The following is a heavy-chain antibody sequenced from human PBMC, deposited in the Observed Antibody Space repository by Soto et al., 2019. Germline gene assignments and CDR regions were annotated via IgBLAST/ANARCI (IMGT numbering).Heavy chain of an antibody. CDR2: ISGYNGHT. D-gene: IGHD3-16*01. CDR3: AREGEMPYYYYGLDV. Sequence: QVQLVQSGAEVRKPGASVKVSCKASGYTFTTYGISWVRQAPGQGLEWMGWISGYNGHTKYAQKFQGRVTMTTDTSTSTVYMDLRSLRSDDTAGYYWAREGEMPYYYYGLDVWGQGTTVTVS. V-gene: IGHV1-18*01. J-gene: IGHJ6*02. CDR1: GYTFTTYG.